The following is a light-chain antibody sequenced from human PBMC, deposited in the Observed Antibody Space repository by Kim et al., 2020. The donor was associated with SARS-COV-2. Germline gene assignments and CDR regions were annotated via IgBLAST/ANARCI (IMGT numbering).Light chain of an antibody. J-gene: IGKJ2*03. V-gene: IGKV3-20*01. CDR3: QQYVSSPYS. CDR2: GAS. CDR1: QSVSSYY. Sequence: EIVLTQSPGTLSLSPGERATLSCRASQSVSSYYLAWYQQKPGQAPRLLIYGASSRATGIPDRFSGSGSGTDFTLTISRLEPEDFAVYYCQQYVSSPYSFGQGTKLEIK.